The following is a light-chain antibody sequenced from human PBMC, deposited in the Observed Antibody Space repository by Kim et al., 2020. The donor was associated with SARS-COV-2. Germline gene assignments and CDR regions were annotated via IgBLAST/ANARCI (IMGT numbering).Light chain of an antibody. CDR1: RSNIGEGYD. CDR2: GNS. V-gene: IGLV1-40*01. J-gene: IGLJ3*02. CDR3: QSYDSSLSGRV. Sequence: TIPCVGGRSNIGEGYDEHWYQQLPGTAPILLIYGNSNRPSGVPDRFSGSKSGTSASLAITGLQAEDEADYYCQSYDSSLSGRVFGGGTKLTVL.